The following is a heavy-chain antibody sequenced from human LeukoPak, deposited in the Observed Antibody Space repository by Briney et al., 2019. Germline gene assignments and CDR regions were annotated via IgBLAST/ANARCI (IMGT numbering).Heavy chain of an antibody. V-gene: IGHV1-69*01. CDR3: ARVRSIAAAGPIGYFDY. CDR2: IIPIYVTA. J-gene: IGHJ4*02. D-gene: IGHD6-13*01. Sequence: GSSVKVSRKASGDTFSSYAISWVRQAPGQGLEWMGGIIPIYVTANYAQKFQGRVTITADESTSTAYMELSSLRSEDTAVYYSARVRSIAAAGPIGYFDYWGQGTLVTVSS. CDR1: GDTFSSYA.